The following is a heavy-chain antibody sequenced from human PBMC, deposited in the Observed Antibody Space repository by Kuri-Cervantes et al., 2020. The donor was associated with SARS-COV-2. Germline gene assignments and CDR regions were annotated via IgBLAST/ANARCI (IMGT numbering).Heavy chain of an antibody. CDR2: IYYSGST. CDR3: AREGHGGSYSPIDY. D-gene: IGHD1-26*01. Sequence: LRLSCTVSGGSISSGDYYWSWIRQPPGKGLEWIGYIYYSGSTYYNPSLKSRVTISVDTSKNQFSLKLTSVTAADTAVYYCAREGHGGSYSPIDYWGQGTLVTVSS. V-gene: IGHV4-30-4*01. J-gene: IGHJ4*02. CDR1: GGSISSGDYY.